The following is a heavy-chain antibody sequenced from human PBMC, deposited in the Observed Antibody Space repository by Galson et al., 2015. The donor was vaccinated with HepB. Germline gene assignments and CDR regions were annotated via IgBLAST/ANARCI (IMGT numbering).Heavy chain of an antibody. Sequence: LRLSCAASEFIFSSYGMHWVRQGPGKGLEWVAFVWKDGSNKYYADSVKGRFTISRDNSKNTLYLQMNSLRAEDTAVYYCARDAYSSSSGWFDTWGQGTLVTVSS. V-gene: IGHV3-33*01. D-gene: IGHD6-6*01. CDR3: ARDAYSSSSGWFDT. CDR2: VWKDGSNK. J-gene: IGHJ5*02. CDR1: EFIFSSYG.